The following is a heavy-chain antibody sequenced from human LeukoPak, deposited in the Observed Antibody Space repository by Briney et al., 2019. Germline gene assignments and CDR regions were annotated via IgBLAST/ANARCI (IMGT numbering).Heavy chain of an antibody. CDR1: GYTFTSYG. Sequence: ASVKVSCKASGYTFTSYGISWVRQAPGQGLEWMGWISAYNGNTNYAQKLQGRVTMTTDTSTGTAYMELRSLRSDDTAVYYCASSEDYDFWSGYYTFDYWGQGTLVTVSP. CDR2: ISAYNGNT. D-gene: IGHD3-3*01. V-gene: IGHV1-18*01. CDR3: ASSEDYDFWSGYYTFDY. J-gene: IGHJ4*02.